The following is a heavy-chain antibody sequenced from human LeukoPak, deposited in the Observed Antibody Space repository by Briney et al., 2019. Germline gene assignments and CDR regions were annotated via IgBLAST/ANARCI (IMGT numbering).Heavy chain of an antibody. V-gene: IGHV4-34*01. CDR2: INHSGST. D-gene: IGHD3-10*01. J-gene: IGHJ6*02. CDR3: ARGRGSGSRPYYYYGMDV. CDR1: GGSFSGYY. Sequence: SETLSPTCAVYGGSFSGYYWSWIRQPPGKGLEWIGEINHSGSTNYNPSLKSRVTISVDTSKNQFSLKLSSVTAADTAVYYCARGRGSGSRPYYYYGMDVWGQGTTVTVSS.